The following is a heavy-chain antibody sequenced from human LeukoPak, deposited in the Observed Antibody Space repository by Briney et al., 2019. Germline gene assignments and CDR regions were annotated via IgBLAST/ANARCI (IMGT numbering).Heavy chain of an antibody. V-gene: IGHV4-59*11. CDR3: ARGWGYEDY. CDR2: IYSSGST. D-gene: IGHD3-16*01. CDR1: GGSISSHS. Sequence: SETLSLTCTVSGGSISSHSWTWIRQPPGKGLEWVGHIYSSGSTTYNPSLKSRVTISVDTSKNQFSLMLSSVTAADTAVYYCARGWGYEDYWGQATLVTVSS. J-gene: IGHJ4*02.